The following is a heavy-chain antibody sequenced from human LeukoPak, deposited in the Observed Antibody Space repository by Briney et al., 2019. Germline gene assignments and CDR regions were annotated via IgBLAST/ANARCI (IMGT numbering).Heavy chain of an antibody. CDR1: GDRVSTNSVA. V-gene: IGHV6-1*01. J-gene: IGHJ3*01. CDR2: TYYRSKWNN. CDR3: ARGRYSGSDL. D-gene: IGHD2-15*01. Sequence: SQTLSLTCAISGDRVSTNSVAGNWIRQSPSRGLEWLGRTYYRSKWNNDYAVSVKSRITINPDTSKNQFSLQLNSVTPDDTALYYCARGRYSGSDLWGQGTMVTVSS.